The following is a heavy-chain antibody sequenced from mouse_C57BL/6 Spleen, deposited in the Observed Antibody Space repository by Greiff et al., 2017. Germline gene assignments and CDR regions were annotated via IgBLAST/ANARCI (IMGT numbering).Heavy chain of an antibody. V-gene: IGHV5-16*01. J-gene: IGHJ2*01. Sequence: EVQWVESEGGLVQPGSSMKLSCTASGFTFSDYYMAWVRQVPEKGLEWVANINYDGSSTYYLDSLKIRFIISRDNAKNILYLQMSSLKSENTATYYCARLYINCFDYWGQGTTLTVSS. D-gene: IGHD2-5*01. CDR2: INYDGSST. CDR1: GFTFSDYY. CDR3: ARLYINCFDY.